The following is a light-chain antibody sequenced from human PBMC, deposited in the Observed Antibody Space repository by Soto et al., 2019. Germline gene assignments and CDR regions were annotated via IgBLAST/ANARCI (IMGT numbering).Light chain of an antibody. CDR1: QSVSSSY. J-gene: IGKJ1*01. Sequence: EIVLTQSPGTLSLSPGERPTLSCSASQSVSSSYLAWYQQKPGQAPRLLIYGASSRATGIPDRFSGSGSGTDFTLTISRLEPEDFAVYYCQQYGSSLGWTFGQGTKV. V-gene: IGKV3-20*01. CDR3: QQYGSSLGWT. CDR2: GAS.